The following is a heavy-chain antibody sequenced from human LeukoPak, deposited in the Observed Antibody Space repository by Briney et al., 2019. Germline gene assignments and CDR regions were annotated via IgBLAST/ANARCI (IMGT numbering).Heavy chain of an antibody. CDR3: ATAAVGPVITFRQLRMDY. J-gene: IGHJ4*02. Sequence: PGGSLRLSCAASGFTFSDAWMTWVRQAPGQGLEWLGHIKSKTDGGTTDYPAPVKGRFTISRDDSKDTLYLQMSRLKIEDTAVYFCATAAVGPVITFRQLRMDYWGLGALVTVSS. D-gene: IGHD4-11*01. V-gene: IGHV3-15*01. CDR1: GFTFSDAW. CDR2: IKSKTDGGTT.